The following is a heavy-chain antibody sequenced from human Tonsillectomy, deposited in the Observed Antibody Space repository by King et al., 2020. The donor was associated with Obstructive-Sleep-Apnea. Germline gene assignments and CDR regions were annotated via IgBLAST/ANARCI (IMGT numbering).Heavy chain of an antibody. Sequence: VQLVESGGGLVQPGGSLRLSCAASGFTFSTYAMTWVRQAPGKGLEWFSAISGSGGSTYYANSVKGRFTISRDNSKNTLYLQMNNLRAEDTAVYFCAKPDCSGGSCPIDYWGQGILVTVSS. D-gene: IGHD2-15*01. CDR1: GFTFSTYA. CDR3: AKPDCSGGSCPIDY. J-gene: IGHJ4*02. V-gene: IGHV3-23*04. CDR2: ISGSGGST.